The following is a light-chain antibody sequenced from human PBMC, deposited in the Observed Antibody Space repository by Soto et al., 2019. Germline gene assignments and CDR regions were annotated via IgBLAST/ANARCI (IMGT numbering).Light chain of an antibody. Sequence: DSQMSRSPSTLSASVGDRVTITCRARQNIVNWLAWYQQKPGKAPNLLIYKTSTLQRGVPSRFSGSGSGTEFTLTISSLQPDDFATYYCQQYDSHPMYTFGQGTKVDIK. CDR1: QNIVNW. CDR2: KTS. V-gene: IGKV1-5*03. J-gene: IGKJ2*01. CDR3: QQYDSHPMYT.